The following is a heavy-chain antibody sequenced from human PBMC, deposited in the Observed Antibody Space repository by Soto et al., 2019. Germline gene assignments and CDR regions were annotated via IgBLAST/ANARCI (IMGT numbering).Heavy chain of an antibody. Sequence: QVQLVESGGGVVQPGRSLRLSCAASGFTFSSYGMHWVRQAPGKGLEWVAVIWYDGSNKYYADSVKGRFTISRDNSKNTLYLQMNSLRAEDTAVYYCARVYYYDCSGYLFDYWGQGTLVTVSS. CDR3: ARVYYYDCSGYLFDY. D-gene: IGHD3-22*01. J-gene: IGHJ4*02. CDR2: IWYDGSNK. V-gene: IGHV3-33*01. CDR1: GFTFSSYG.